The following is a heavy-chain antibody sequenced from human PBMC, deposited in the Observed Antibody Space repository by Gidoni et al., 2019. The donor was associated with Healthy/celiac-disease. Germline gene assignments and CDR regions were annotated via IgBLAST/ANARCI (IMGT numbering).Heavy chain of an antibody. CDR2: INHSGST. Sequence: QVQLQQWGAGLLKPSETLSLTCAVYGGSFSGYYWSWIRQPPGKGLEWIGEINHSGSTNYNPSLKSRVTISVDTSKNQFSLKLSSVTAADTAVYYCASIVGATKGYWGQGTLVTVSS. CDR1: GGSFSGYY. V-gene: IGHV4-34*01. J-gene: IGHJ4*02. CDR3: ASIVGATKGY. D-gene: IGHD1-26*01.